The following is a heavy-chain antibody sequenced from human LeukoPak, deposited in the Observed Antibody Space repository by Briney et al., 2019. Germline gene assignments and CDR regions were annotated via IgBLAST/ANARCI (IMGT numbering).Heavy chain of an antibody. CDR3: AKGSTVTSPPTIDY. Sequence: PGGSLRLSCAASRFTLSSYAMSWVRQAPGKGLEWVSTISGSGGSTNYADSVKGRFTISRDNSKNTLFLQMNSLRAEDTAVYYCAKGSTVTSPPTIDYWGQGALVTVSS. V-gene: IGHV3-23*01. J-gene: IGHJ4*02. D-gene: IGHD4-17*01. CDR2: ISGSGGST. CDR1: RFTLSSYA.